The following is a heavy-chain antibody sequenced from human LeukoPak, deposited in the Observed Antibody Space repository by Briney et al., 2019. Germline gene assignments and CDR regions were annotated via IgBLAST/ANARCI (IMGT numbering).Heavy chain of an antibody. Sequence: SEALSLTCTVSGGSISIHYWSWIRQPPGKGLEWIGYIYYSGSTNYNPSLKSRVTISVDTSRNQFSLKLSSVTAADSAVYYCARRTGYLNYYYYYYMDVWGSGTTVTVSS. CDR3: ARRTGYLNYYYYYYMDV. V-gene: IGHV4-59*11. D-gene: IGHD3/OR15-3a*01. CDR1: GGSISIHY. CDR2: IYYSGST. J-gene: IGHJ6*03.